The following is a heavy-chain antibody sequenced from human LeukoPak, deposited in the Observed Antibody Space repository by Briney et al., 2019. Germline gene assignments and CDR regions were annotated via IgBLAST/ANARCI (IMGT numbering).Heavy chain of an antibody. V-gene: IGHV4-39*01. Sequence: PSETLSLTCTVSGGSITSNGYYWGWIRQSPGKGLEWIGSMYYTGSTSYNPSLKSRVTISVDTSNNQFSLRLSSMTAADTAVYYCARHASSGFYFDYWGQGTLVTVSS. CDR3: ARHASSGFYFDY. J-gene: IGHJ4*02. CDR1: GGSITSNGYY. CDR2: MYYTGST. D-gene: IGHD3-22*01.